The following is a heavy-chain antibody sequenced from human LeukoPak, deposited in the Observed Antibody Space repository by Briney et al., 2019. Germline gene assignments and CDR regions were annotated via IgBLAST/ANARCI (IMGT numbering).Heavy chain of an antibody. D-gene: IGHD4-17*01. Sequence: PGGSLRLSCAASGFTFSSYWMSWVRQAPGKGLEWVGRIRSKANSYATAYAASVKGRFTISRDDSKNTAYLQMNSLKTEDTAVYYCTRLNTARYSNWFDPWGQGTLVTVSS. CDR3: TRLNTARYSNWFDP. CDR2: IRSKANSYAT. CDR1: GFTFSSYW. J-gene: IGHJ5*02. V-gene: IGHV3-73*01.